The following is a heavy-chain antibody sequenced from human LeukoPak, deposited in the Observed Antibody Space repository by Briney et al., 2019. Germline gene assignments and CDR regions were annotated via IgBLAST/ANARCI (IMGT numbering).Heavy chain of an antibody. V-gene: IGHV1-8*01. D-gene: IGHD3-3*01. CDR3: AKQCDYYDSLDYYIDV. CDR2: MNPNSGNT. CDR1: GYTFTSYD. Sequence: GASVKVSCKASGYTFTSYDINWVRQATGQGLEWMGWMNPNSGNTGYAQKFQGRVTMTRNTSISTAYMELSSLRSEDTAVYYCAKQCDYYDSLDYYIDVWGKGTTVTVSS. J-gene: IGHJ6*03.